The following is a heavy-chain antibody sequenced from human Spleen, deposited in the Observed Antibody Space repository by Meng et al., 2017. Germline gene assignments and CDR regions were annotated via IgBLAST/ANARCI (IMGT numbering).Heavy chain of an antibody. CDR3: ARVDGYNPFDY. CDR1: DYSIKSHYY. CDR2: VYHSGAT. V-gene: IGHV4-38-2*01. J-gene: IGHJ4*02. Sequence: SETLSLTCAVSDYSIKSHYYWGWIRQPPGQGLEWIGNVYHSGATFYNPSLKSRVTISADTSKNRFSLRVTSVTAADTAVYFCARVDGYNPFDYWGQGTPVTVSS. D-gene: IGHD5-24*01.